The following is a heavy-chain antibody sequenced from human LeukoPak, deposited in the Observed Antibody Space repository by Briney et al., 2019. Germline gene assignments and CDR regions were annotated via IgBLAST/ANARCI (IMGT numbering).Heavy chain of an antibody. V-gene: IGHV4-39*01. CDR3: ARHFESSGYIDAFDI. CDR1: GGSISSSSYY. Sequence: PSETLSLTCTVSGGSISSSSYYWGWIRQPPGKGLEWIGSIYYSGSTYYNPSLKSRVTISVDTSKNQFSLKLSSVTAADTAVYYCARHFESSGYIDAFDIWGQGTMVTVSS. D-gene: IGHD3-22*01. CDR2: IYYSGST. J-gene: IGHJ3*02.